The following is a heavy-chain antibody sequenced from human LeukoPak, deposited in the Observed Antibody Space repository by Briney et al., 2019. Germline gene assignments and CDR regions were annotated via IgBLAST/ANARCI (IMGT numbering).Heavy chain of an antibody. Sequence: PSQTLSLTCTVSGGSISSGDYYWSWIRQPPGKGLEWIGYIYYSGSTYYNPSLKSRVTISVDTSKNQFSLKLSSVTAADTAVYYCASQTRYCSSTRCSIHHFDYWGQGTLVTVSS. J-gene: IGHJ4*02. CDR1: GGSISSGDYY. D-gene: IGHD2-2*01. V-gene: IGHV4-30-4*08. CDR3: ASQTRYCSSTRCSIHHFDY. CDR2: IYYSGST.